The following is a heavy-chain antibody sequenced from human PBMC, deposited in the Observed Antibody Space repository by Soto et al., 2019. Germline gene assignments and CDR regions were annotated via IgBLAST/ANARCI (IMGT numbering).Heavy chain of an antibody. D-gene: IGHD2-2*01. CDR3: ARQRAMPPHFYSGMDV. CDR1: GGTFDSYT. J-gene: IGHJ6*02. V-gene: IGHV1-69*06. CDR2: IIPMFGTA. Sequence: QVHLVQSGAEVKKPGSSVKVSCTASGGTFDSYTVTWVRQAPGQGLEWMGEIIPMFGTASYAQKFQGRVTLTADKSTTTAHMELSSLSSDDTAVYFCARQRAMPPHFYSGMDVWGQGTTVTVSS.